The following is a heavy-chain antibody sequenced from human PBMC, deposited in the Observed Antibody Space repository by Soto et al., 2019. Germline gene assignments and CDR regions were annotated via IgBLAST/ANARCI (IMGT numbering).Heavy chain of an antibody. J-gene: IGHJ5*02. CDR1: GFTFSDFG. CDR3: ARDRALGTTRLFGP. D-gene: IGHD1-7*01. Sequence: QVQLVESGGGVVQPGTSLRLSCAASGFTFSDFGMHWVRQAPGKGLEWVAVIQYDGSNKYYVASVKGRFTISRDNSRKIVYLQMNSLTAEDTALYYCARDRALGTTRLFGPWGQGTLVTVSS. CDR2: IQYDGSNK. V-gene: IGHV3-33*05.